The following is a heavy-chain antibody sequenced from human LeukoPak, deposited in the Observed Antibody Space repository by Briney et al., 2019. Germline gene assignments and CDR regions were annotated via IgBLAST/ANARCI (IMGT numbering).Heavy chain of an antibody. V-gene: IGHV4-61*05. CDR2: IYYSGST. CDR1: GGSISSSSYY. Sequence: SETLSLTCTVSGGSISSSSYYWGWIRQPPGKGLEWIGYIYYSGSTNYNPSLKSRVTISVDTSKNQFSLKLSSVTAADTAVYYCARALGYCSGGSCSDYWGQGTLVTVSS. J-gene: IGHJ4*02. D-gene: IGHD2-15*01. CDR3: ARALGYCSGGSCSDY.